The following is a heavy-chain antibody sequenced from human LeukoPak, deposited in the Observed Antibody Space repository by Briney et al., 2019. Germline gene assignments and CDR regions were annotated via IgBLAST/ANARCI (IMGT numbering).Heavy chain of an antibody. D-gene: IGHD1-26*01. CDR3: ATKSGRFP. Sequence: GGSLRLSCAASGFTFSSYWMTWIRQAPGKGLEWVAHIKEDATESRSADSVKGRFTISRDNAKNSLYLQMNSLRAEDTAVYYCATKSGRFPWGQGTMVTVSS. J-gene: IGHJ3*01. CDR1: GFTFSSYW. V-gene: IGHV3-7*01. CDR2: IKEDATES.